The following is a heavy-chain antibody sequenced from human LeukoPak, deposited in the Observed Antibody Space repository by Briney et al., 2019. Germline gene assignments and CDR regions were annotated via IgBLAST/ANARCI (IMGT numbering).Heavy chain of an antibody. V-gene: IGHV4-31*03. CDR2: IYYSGST. Sequence: SETLSRTCTVTGGSISSGGYYSSGIRQHPGKGLEWIGYIYYSGSTYYNPSLKSRVTISVDTSKNQFSLKLSSVTAADTAVYYCASPGIAAAGTKAFDIWGQGTMVTVSS. D-gene: IGHD6-13*01. CDR3: ASPGIAAAGTKAFDI. CDR1: GGSISSGGYY. J-gene: IGHJ3*02.